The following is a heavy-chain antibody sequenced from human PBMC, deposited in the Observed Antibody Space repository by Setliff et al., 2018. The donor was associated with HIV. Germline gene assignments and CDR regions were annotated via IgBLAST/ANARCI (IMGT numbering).Heavy chain of an antibody. V-gene: IGHV1-46*01. CDR1: GYTFTTYP. J-gene: IGHJ4*01. CDR3: ARNQGDSSGWYAGDF. D-gene: IGHD6-19*01. Sequence: ASVRVSCKASGYTFTTYPMHWVRQAPGQGLEWMGVINTSGGSAGYAERFRGRVTMTRDTSTNTVYMDLRNLRSEDTAVYYCARNQGDSSGWYAGDFWGHGTLVTVSS. CDR2: INTSGGSA.